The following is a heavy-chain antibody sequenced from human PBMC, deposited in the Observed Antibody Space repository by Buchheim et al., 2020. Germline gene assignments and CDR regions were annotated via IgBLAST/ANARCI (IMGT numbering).Heavy chain of an antibody. CDR2: IKQDGSEK. D-gene: IGHD6-19*01. Sequence: EVQLVESGGGLVQPGGSLRLSCAASGFTFSSYWMSWVRQAPGKGLEWVANIKQDGSEKYYVDSVKGRFTISRANAKNSLYLQMNSLGAEDTAVYYCARDGGGLAVAGDVDYWGQGTL. CDR1: GFTFSSYW. J-gene: IGHJ4*02. V-gene: IGHV3-7*01. CDR3: ARDGGGLAVAGDVDY.